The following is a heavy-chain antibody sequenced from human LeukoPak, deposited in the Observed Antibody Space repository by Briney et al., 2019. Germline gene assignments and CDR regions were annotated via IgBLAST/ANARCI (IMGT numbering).Heavy chain of an antibody. CDR3: ARQTGSGLFILP. V-gene: IGHV4-39*01. J-gene: IGHJ4*02. Sequence: SETLSLTCTVSGGSISSSSHYWGWIRQPPGKGLEWIGSIYYSGNTYYNASLKSQVSISIDTSKNQFSLRLTSVTAADTAVYYCARQTGSGLFILPGGQGTLVTVSS. D-gene: IGHD3/OR15-3a*01. CDR1: GGSISSSSHY. CDR2: IYYSGNT.